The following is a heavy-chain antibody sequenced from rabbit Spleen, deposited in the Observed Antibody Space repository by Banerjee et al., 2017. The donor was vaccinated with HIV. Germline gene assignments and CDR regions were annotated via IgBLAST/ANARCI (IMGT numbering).Heavy chain of an antibody. V-gene: IGHV1S7*01. J-gene: IGHJ4*01. D-gene: IGHD8-1*01. CDR1: GIDFTNYY. CDR3: ARDAGRGDYIDGVFNL. Sequence: QLTETGGGLVQPGGSLTLSCKASGIDFTNYYISWVRQAPGKGLEWIGIIYAAKGSTGYASWVNGRFTISSDNAQSTMDLKMTSLTAADTATYFCARDAGRGDYIDGVFNLWGPGTLVTVS. CDR2: IYAAKGST.